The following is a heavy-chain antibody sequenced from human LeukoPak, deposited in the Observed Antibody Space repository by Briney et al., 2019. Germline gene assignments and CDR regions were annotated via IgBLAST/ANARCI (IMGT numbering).Heavy chain of an antibody. CDR2: IYTSGST. CDR3: AREGASYSSSWIALQNDAFDI. D-gene: IGHD6-13*01. V-gene: IGHV4-61*02. Sequence: PSQTLSLTCTVSGGSISSGSYYWSWIRQPAGKGLEWIGRIYTSGSTNYNPSLKSRVTISVDTSKNQFSLKLSSVTAADTAVYYCAREGASYSSSWIALQNDAFDIWGQGTMVTVSS. J-gene: IGHJ3*02. CDR1: GGSISSGSYY.